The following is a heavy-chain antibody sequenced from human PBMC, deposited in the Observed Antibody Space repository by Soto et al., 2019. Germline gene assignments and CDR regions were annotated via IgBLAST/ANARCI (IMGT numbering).Heavy chain of an antibody. V-gene: IGHV3-30*18. CDR2: ISYDGSNK. Sequence: VQLVESGGGVVQPGRSLRLSCAASGFTFSSYGMHWVRQAPGKGLEWVAVISYDGSNKYYADSVKGRFTISRDNSKNTLYLQMNSLRAEDTAVYYCAKDQWYSSGHPIPFDYWGQGTLVTVSS. D-gene: IGHD6-19*01. CDR3: AKDQWYSSGHPIPFDY. J-gene: IGHJ4*02. CDR1: GFTFSSYG.